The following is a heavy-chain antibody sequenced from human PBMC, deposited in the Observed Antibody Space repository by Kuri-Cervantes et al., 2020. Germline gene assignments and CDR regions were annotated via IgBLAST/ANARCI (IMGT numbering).Heavy chain of an antibody. D-gene: IGHD3-10*01. V-gene: IGHV3-7*01. CDR2: INQDGRER. CDR3: ARVHYYGSGSSPGYYYYMDV. CDR1: GFTFSSYW. J-gene: IGHJ6*03. Sequence: GGSLRLSCAASGFTFSSYWMSWVRQAPGKGLEWVANINQDGRERHYVDSVKGRFTISRDYAKNSLYLQMNSLRAGDTAVYYCARVHYYGSGSSPGYYYYMDVWGKGTTVTVSS.